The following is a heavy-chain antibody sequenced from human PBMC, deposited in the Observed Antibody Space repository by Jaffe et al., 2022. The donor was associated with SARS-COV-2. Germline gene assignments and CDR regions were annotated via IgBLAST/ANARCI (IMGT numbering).Heavy chain of an antibody. V-gene: IGHV4-31*03. CDR3: ARGKQQLVRGAIDY. CDR2: IYYSGST. D-gene: IGHD6-13*01. Sequence: QVQLQESGPGLVKPSQTLSLTCTVSGGSISSGGYYWSWIRQHPGKGLEWIGYIYYSGSTYYNPSLKSRVTISVDTSKNQFSLKLSSVTAADTAVYYCARGKQQLVRGAIDYWGQGTLVTVSS. CDR1: GGSISSGGYY. J-gene: IGHJ4*02.